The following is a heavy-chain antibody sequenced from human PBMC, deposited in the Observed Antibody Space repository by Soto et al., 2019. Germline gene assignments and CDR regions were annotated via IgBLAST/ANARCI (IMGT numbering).Heavy chain of an antibody. V-gene: IGHV3-48*02. J-gene: IGHJ4*02. Sequence: GGSLRLSCAASGFTFSSYSMNWVRQAPGKGLEWVSYISSSSSTIYYADSVKGRFTISRDNAKNSLYLQMNSLRDEDTAVYYCARDYSSSWYSGSFDYWGQGTLVTVSS. CDR2: ISSSSSTI. CDR3: ARDYSSSWYSGSFDY. CDR1: GFTFSSYS. D-gene: IGHD6-13*01.